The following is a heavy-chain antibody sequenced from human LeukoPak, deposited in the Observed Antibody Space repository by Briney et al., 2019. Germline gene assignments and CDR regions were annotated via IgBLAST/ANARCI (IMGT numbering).Heavy chain of an antibody. CDR3: ASTKGKIMVPFDY. CDR1: GGSISSSSYY. Sequence: SDTLSLTCTVSGGSISSSSYYWGWIRQPPGKGLEWIGSIYYSGSTYYNPSLKSRVTISVDTSKNQFSLKLSSVTAADTAVYYCASTKGKIMVPFDYWGQGTLVTVSS. V-gene: IGHV4-39*07. D-gene: IGHD3-10*01. CDR2: IYYSGST. J-gene: IGHJ4*02.